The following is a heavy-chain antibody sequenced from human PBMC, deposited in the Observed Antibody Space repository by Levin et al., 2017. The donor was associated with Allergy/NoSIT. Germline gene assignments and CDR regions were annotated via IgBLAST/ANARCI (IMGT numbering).Heavy chain of an antibody. J-gene: IGHJ2*01. CDR1: GGTFSSYA. CDR3: ARDRPFLTTVTTLFDL. V-gene: IGHV1-69*06. CDR2: IIPIFGTA. Sequence: ASVKVSCKASGGTFSSYAISWVRQAPGQGLEWMGGIIPIFGTANYAQKFQGRVTITADKSTSTAYMELSSLRSEDTAVYYCARDRPFLTTVTTLFDLWGRGTLVTVSS. D-gene: IGHD4-17*01.